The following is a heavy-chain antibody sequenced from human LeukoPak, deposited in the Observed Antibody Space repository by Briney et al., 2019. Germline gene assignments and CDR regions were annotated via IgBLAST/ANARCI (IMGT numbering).Heavy chain of an antibody. CDR1: GFTFSSYA. CDR3: ARDAYDSSGYYYASFGY. J-gene: IGHJ4*02. D-gene: IGHD3-22*01. Sequence: LPGGSLRLSCAASGFTFSSYAMHWVRQAPGKELEWVAVISYDGSNKYYADSVKGRFTISRDNSKNTLYLQMNSLRAEDTAVYYCARDAYDSSGYYYASFGYWGQGTLVTVSS. CDR2: ISYDGSNK. V-gene: IGHV3-30*04.